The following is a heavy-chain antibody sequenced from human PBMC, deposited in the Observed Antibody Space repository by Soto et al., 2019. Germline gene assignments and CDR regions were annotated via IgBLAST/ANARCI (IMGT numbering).Heavy chain of an antibody. CDR1: GLALSSFA. CDR3: ARGDRGGSGSPASYYYSGWDV. V-gene: IGHV3-23*01. J-gene: IGHJ6*02. Sequence: DVQLLESGGQWVQPGGSLRLSCSASGLALSSFAMSWVRKAPGKGLQWVSSISAGGDMTYNSDSVKGRFTISRDNSNNALFLQMHNLRIEDTALYYCARGDRGGSGSPASYYYSGWDVWGQGATVTVS. CDR2: ISAGGDMT. D-gene: IGHD3-10*01.